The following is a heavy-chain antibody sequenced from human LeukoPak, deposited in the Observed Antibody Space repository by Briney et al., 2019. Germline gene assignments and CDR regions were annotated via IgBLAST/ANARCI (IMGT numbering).Heavy chain of an antibody. D-gene: IGHD3-3*01. J-gene: IGHJ6*02. V-gene: IGHV3-21*01. CDR1: GFTFSSYS. CDR3: ARDRITIFGVVTLNYGMDV. CDR2: ISSSSSYI. Sequence: PGGSLRLSCAASGFTFSSYSMNWVRQAPGKGLEWVSSISSSSSYIYYADSVKGRFTISRDNAKNSLYLQMNSLRAEDTAVYYCARDRITIFGVVTLNYGMDVWGQGTTVTVSS.